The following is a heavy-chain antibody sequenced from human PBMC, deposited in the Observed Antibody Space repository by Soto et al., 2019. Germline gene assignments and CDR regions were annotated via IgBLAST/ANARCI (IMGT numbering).Heavy chain of an antibody. D-gene: IGHD3-22*01. CDR1: GFTFDDYT. CDR2: ISWDGGST. V-gene: IGHV3-43*01. Sequence: GGSLRLSCAASGFTFDDYTMHWVRQAPGKGLEWVSLISWDGGSTYYADSVKGRFTISRDNSKNSLYLQMNSLRTEDTALYYCAKDLYDSSGYYHYYYYGMDVWGQGTTVTVSS. CDR3: AKDLYDSSGYYHYYYYGMDV. J-gene: IGHJ6*02.